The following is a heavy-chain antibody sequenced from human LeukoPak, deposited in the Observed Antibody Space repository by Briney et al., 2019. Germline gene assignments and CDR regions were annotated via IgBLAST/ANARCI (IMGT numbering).Heavy chain of an antibody. CDR1: GFTFSSYG. D-gene: IGHD3-3*01. CDR3: ARDYGSGMDC. Sequence: GGSLTLSCAASGFTFSSYGMHWVRQAPGKGLEWVAVISYDGSNKYYADSVTGRFTISRDNSKNTLYLQMNSLSAEDTAVYYCARDYGSGMDCWGQGTLVTVSS. J-gene: IGHJ4*02. CDR2: ISYDGSNK. V-gene: IGHV3-30*03.